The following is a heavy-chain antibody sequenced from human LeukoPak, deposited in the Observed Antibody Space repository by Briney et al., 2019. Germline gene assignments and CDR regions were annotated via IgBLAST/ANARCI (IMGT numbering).Heavy chain of an antibody. D-gene: IGHD3-9*01. Sequence: SEILSLTCAVSGYSISSGYFWVWIRQPPGKGLEWIGSTYHTGATYYNPSLRSPVTISVDTSKNQFSLEVNSVTAADTAVYYCARDLGLTISANWFDPWGQGTLVTVSS. V-gene: IGHV4-38-2*02. CDR3: ARDLGLTISANWFDP. CDR1: GYSISSGYF. CDR2: TYHTGAT. J-gene: IGHJ5*02.